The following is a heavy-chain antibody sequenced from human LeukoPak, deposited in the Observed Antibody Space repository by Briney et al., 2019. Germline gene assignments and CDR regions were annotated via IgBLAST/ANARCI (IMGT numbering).Heavy chain of an antibody. CDR3: ARVGMATIKPDLSFDP. Sequence: SETLSLTCTVPGGSISSGGYYWSWIRQHPGKGLEWIGYIYYSGSTYYNPSLKSRVTISVDTSKNQFSLKLSSVTAADTAVYYCARVGMATIKPDLSFDPWGQGTLVTVSS. V-gene: IGHV4-31*03. D-gene: IGHD5-24*01. CDR1: GGSISSGGYY. J-gene: IGHJ5*02. CDR2: IYYSGST.